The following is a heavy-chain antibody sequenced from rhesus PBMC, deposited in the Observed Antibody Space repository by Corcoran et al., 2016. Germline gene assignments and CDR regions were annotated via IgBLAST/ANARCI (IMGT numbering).Heavy chain of an antibody. Sequence: QVQLQESGPGVVKPSETLSLTCAVSGGSISDSYRWSWIRQPPGKGLEWIGYIYGSRTSTNYNPSPESRVTISKDTSKNQFSLKLSSVTTADTAVYYCARESSGYSLYYFDYWGQGVLVTVSS. V-gene: IGHV4S10*01. CDR2: IYGSRTST. CDR3: ARESSGYSLYYFDY. J-gene: IGHJ4*01. CDR1: GGSISDSYR. D-gene: IGHD5-24*01.